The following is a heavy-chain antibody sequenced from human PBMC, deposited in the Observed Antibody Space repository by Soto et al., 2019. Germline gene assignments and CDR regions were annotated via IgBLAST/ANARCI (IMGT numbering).Heavy chain of an antibody. CDR2: IIPIFGTT. CDR3: ARGGVVVDLRVKYDYGLDA. D-gene: IGHD2-15*01. J-gene: IGHJ6*02. V-gene: IGHV1-69*12. CDR1: GGTFSSYV. Sequence: QVQLVQSGAEVKKPGSSVKVSCKASGGTFSSYVINWVRQAPGEGLEWMGGIIPIFGTTNYAQKFQGRATITADESTRTAYMDLRGLRSEDTAVYYCARGGVVVDLRVKYDYGLDAWGQGTTVTVSS.